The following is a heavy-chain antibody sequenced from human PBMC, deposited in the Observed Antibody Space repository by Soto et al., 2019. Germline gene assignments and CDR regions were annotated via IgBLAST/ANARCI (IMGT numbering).Heavy chain of an antibody. V-gene: IGHV4-39*01. J-gene: IGHJ6*02. Sequence: SETLSLTCSVSGGSMSSKSYSWGWIRQPPGKGLEWIGTFYYSENTYYNPSLKSRVTISVDTSKNQFSLKLSSVTAADTAVYYCAKLAGYCSGNSCHGDYAMDVWGQGTTVTVSS. CDR1: GGSMSSKSYS. CDR3: AKLAGYCSGNSCHGDYAMDV. D-gene: IGHD2-15*01. CDR2: FYYSENT.